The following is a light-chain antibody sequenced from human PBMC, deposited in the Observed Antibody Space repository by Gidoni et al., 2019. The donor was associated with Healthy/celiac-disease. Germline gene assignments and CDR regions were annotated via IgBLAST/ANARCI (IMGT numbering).Light chain of an antibody. J-gene: IGLJ3*02. Sequence: QSALTQPRSVSGSPGQSVTISCTGTSIDVGCYNYVSWYQQHPGKAPKLMIYDVSKRPSGVPDRFSGSKSGNTASLTISGLQAEDEADYYCCSYAGSYTPVFGGGTKLTVL. CDR3: CSYAGSYTPV. V-gene: IGLV2-11*01. CDR2: DVS. CDR1: SIDVGCYNY.